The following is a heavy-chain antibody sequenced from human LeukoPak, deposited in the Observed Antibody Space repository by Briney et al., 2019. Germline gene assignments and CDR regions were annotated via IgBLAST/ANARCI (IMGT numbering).Heavy chain of an antibody. D-gene: IGHD1-20*01. CDR1: GGSFSGYY. V-gene: IGHV4-34*01. CDR3: ARAGRITGTTALFEY. Sequence: SETLSLTCAVYGGSFSGYYWSWIRQPPGKGLEWIGEINHSGSTNYNPSLKSRVTISVDTSKNQFSLKLSSVTAEDTAVYYCARAGRITGTTALFEYWGQGTLVTVSS. J-gene: IGHJ4*02. CDR2: INHSGST.